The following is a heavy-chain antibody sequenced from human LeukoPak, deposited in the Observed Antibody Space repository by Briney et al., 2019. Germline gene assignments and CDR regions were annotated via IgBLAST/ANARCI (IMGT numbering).Heavy chain of an antibody. CDR2: IIPILGIA. CDR3: ARVGSSSWPELDY. D-gene: IGHD6-13*01. Sequence: SVKVSCKASGGTFSSYTISWVLQAPGQGLEWMGRIIPILGIANYAQKFQGRVTITADKSTSTAYMELSSLRSEDTAVYYCARVGSSSWPELDYWGQGTLVTVSS. V-gene: IGHV1-69*02. CDR1: GGTFSSYT. J-gene: IGHJ4*02.